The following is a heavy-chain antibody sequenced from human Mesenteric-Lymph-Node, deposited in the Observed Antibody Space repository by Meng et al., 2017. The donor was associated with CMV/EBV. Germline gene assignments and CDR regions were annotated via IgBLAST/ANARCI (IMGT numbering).Heavy chain of an antibody. V-gene: IGHV1-2*02. Sequence: ASVKVSCKASGYTFTNYDINWVRQATGQGLEWMGWINPNSGDANYAQKFQGRVTMTTDTSISTAYMELSSLISDDTAVYYCARRSGGSYSVDYWDQGTLVTVSS. CDR1: GYTFTNYD. D-gene: IGHD1-26*01. J-gene: IGHJ4*02. CDR3: ARRSGGSYSVDY. CDR2: INPNSGDA.